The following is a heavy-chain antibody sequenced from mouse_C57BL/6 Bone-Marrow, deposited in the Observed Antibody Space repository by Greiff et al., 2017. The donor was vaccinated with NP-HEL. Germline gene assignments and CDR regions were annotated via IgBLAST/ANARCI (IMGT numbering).Heavy chain of an antibody. D-gene: IGHD2-3*01. CDR1: GFNIKDHY. V-gene: IGHV14-4*01. CDR2: IDPENGDT. CDR3: TTWDGAY. J-gene: IGHJ3*01. Sequence: VQLMESGAELVRPGASVKWSCTASGFNIKDHYMHWVRLRPEQGLEWIGWIDPENGDTEYASKFQGKATITADTSSNTAYLQLSSLTSEDTAVYYCTTWDGAYKGQGTLVTVSA.